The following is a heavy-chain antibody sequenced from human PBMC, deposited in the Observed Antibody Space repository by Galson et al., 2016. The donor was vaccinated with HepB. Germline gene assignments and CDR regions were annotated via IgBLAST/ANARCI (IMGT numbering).Heavy chain of an antibody. CDR2: IWHDGSNK. D-gene: IGHD3-16*01. CDR1: GFTFSSYG. Sequence: SLRLSCAASGFTFSSYGMHWVRQAPGKGLEWVAVIWHDGSNKYYVDSVKGRFTISRDNLKSILYLQMSSLRPEDTATYYCVKHDRGPADYWGQGTPVTVS. V-gene: IGHV3-33*08. J-gene: IGHJ4*02. CDR3: VKHDRGPADY.